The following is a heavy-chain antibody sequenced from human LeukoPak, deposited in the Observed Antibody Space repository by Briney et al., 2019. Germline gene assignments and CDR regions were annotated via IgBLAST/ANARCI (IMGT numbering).Heavy chain of an antibody. Sequence: GGSLRLSCAASGFTFSSYSMSWVRQAPGEGLEWVPSISSSSSYIYYADSVKGRFTISRDNAKNSLYLQMNSLRAEDTAVYYCARGGDIVVVPVHFDYWGQGTLVTVSS. CDR1: GFTFSSYS. J-gene: IGHJ4*02. CDR3: ARGGDIVVVPVHFDY. CDR2: ISSSSSYI. V-gene: IGHV3-21*01. D-gene: IGHD2-2*01.